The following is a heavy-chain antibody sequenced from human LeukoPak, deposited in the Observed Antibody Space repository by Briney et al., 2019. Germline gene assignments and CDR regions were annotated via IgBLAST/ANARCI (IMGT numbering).Heavy chain of an antibody. CDR2: INTDTGNP. Sequence: ASVKVSCKASGYTFTTYGLNWVRQAPGQGLEWMGWINTDTGNPTYAQGFTGRFVFSLDTSVSTAYLQISSLKAEDTAVYYCARTTAVCSSTSCYRWGFDYWGQGTLVTVSS. J-gene: IGHJ4*02. D-gene: IGHD2-2*01. CDR3: ARTTAVCSSTSCYRWGFDY. CDR1: GYTFTTYG. V-gene: IGHV7-4-1*02.